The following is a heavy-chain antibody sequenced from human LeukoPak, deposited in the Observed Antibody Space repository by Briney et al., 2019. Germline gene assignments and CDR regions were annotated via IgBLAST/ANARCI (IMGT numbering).Heavy chain of an antibody. Sequence: SVKVSCKASGGTFSSYTISWVRQAPGQGLEWMGGIIPIIGTAKYAQKFQDRVTITADDSTTTSYMELSRLISEDTAVYYCATDVAGAFGTKALDSWGQGTLVTVSS. CDR3: ATDVAGAFGTKALDS. CDR1: GGTFSSYT. D-gene: IGHD3-3*02. CDR2: IIPIIGTA. V-gene: IGHV1-69*13. J-gene: IGHJ4*02.